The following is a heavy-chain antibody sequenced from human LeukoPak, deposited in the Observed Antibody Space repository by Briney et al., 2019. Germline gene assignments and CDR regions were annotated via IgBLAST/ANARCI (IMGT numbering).Heavy chain of an antibody. V-gene: IGHV3-30-3*01. J-gene: IGHJ4*02. Sequence: SGGSLRLSCAASGFTFSSYAMHWVRQAPGKGLEWVAVISYDGSNKYYADSVKGRFTISRDNSKNTLYLQMNSLRAEDTAVYYCAKEGAMVRGVYWGQGTLVTVSS. CDR3: AKEGAMVRGVY. CDR1: GFTFSSYA. CDR2: ISYDGSNK. D-gene: IGHD3-10*01.